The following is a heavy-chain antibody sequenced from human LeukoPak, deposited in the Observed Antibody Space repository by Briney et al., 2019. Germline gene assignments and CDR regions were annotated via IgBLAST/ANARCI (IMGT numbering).Heavy chain of an antibody. CDR3: ARQLERRYYYYMDV. D-gene: IGHD1-1*01. Sequence: SVKVSCKASGGTFSSYAISWVRQAPGQGLEWMGGIIPIFATTNFAQKFQGRVTITAGESTSTAYMELSSLRSEDTAVYYCARQLERRYYYYMDVWGKGTTVTVSS. V-gene: IGHV1-69*13. CDR2: IIPIFATT. CDR1: GGTFSSYA. J-gene: IGHJ6*03.